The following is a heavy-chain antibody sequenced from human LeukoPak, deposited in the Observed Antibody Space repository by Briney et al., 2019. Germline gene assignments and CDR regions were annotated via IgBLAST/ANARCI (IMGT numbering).Heavy chain of an antibody. CDR3: ARAWQWLVIDY. CDR1: GYTFTTYA. CDR2: INTNTGNP. J-gene: IGHJ4*02. V-gene: IGHV7-4-1*02. D-gene: IGHD6-19*01. Sequence: GASVKVSCKASGYTFTTYAMNWVRQAPGQGLEWMGWINTNTGNPTYAQGFTGRFVFSLDTAVSTTYLQISSLKAEDTAVYYCARAWQWLVIDYWGQGTLVTVSS.